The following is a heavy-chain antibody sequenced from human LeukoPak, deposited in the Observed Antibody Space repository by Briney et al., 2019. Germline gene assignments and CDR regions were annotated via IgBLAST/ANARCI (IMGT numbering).Heavy chain of an antibody. J-gene: IGHJ3*01. D-gene: IGHD3-3*01. Sequence: GRSLRLSCAASGFTFSDYAMHWVRQAPGKGLEWVAVLSYGGTNKYYADSVKGRFTISRHNSKNTMFLQMSSLRAEDTAVYHCARDRSGYANDAFDFWGQGTMVTVSS. CDR1: GFTFSDYA. CDR3: ARDRSGYANDAFDF. CDR2: LSYGGTNK. V-gene: IGHV3-30-3*01.